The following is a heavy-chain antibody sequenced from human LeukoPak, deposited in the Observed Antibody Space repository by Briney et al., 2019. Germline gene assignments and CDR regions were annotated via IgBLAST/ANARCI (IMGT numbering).Heavy chain of an antibody. J-gene: IGHJ5*02. D-gene: IGHD3-22*01. Sequence: ASVKVSCKASVGTFISYAISWVRQAPGQGLEWMGRIIPILGIANYAQKFQGRVTITADKSTSTAYMELSSLRSEDTAVYYCTALDYYDSSGYVSFDPWGQGTLVTVSS. CDR2: IIPILGIA. CDR3: TALDYYDSSGYVSFDP. V-gene: IGHV1-69*04. CDR1: VGTFISYA.